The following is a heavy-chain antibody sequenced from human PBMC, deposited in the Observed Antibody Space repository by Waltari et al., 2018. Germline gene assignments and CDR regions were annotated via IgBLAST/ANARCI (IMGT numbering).Heavy chain of an antibody. CDR1: GDSISSDRYY. CDR3: ARLDYSALRRGCDP. CDR2: VHFTGTT. V-gene: IGHV4-39*01. J-gene: IGHJ5*02. Sequence: QLQLQESGPGLVKPSETLSLTCTVSGDSISSDRYYWGWLRQPLGKGLAWIGTVHFTGTTYYNPSLESRVTISVDTSNNQFSLKLTSVTATDTAIYYCARLDYSALRRGCDPWGQGTLVTVSS. D-gene: IGHD4-4*01.